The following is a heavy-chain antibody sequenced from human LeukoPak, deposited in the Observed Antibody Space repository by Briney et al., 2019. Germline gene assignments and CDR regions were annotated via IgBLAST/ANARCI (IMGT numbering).Heavy chain of an antibody. Sequence: GSSVKVPCKASGGTFSSYAIGWVRQAPGQGLEWMGGIIPIFGTANYAQKFQGRVTITTDESTSTAYMELSSLRSEDTAVYYCARGTNCTNGVCYNWFDPWGQGTLVTVSS. D-gene: IGHD2-8*01. CDR1: GGTFSSYA. V-gene: IGHV1-69*05. CDR3: ARGTNCTNGVCYNWFDP. J-gene: IGHJ5*02. CDR2: IIPIFGTA.